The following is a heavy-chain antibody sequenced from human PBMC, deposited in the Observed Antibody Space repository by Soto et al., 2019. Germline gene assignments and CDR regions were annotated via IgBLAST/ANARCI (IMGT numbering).Heavy chain of an antibody. D-gene: IGHD3-9*01. Sequence: AGGSLRLSCAASGFTFSSYAMHWARQAPGKGLEWVAVISYDGSNKYYADSVKGRFTISRDNSKNTLYLQMNSLRAEDTAVYYCAREIRYFDWLSPIDYWGQGTLVTVSS. J-gene: IGHJ4*02. CDR1: GFTFSSYA. CDR2: ISYDGSNK. V-gene: IGHV3-30-3*01. CDR3: AREIRYFDWLSPIDY.